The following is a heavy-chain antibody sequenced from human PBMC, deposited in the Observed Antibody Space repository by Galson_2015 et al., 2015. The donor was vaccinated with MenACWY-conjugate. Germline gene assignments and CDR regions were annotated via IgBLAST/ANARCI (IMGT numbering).Heavy chain of an antibody. CDR1: GFSLSTGGMC. V-gene: IGHV2-70*01. CDR2: IGWEDDK. J-gene: IGHJ6*03. Sequence: PALVKPSQTLTLTCSFSGFSLSTGGMCVSWIRQPPGKALEWLALIGWEDDKYYRPFLKTRLTISKDTSKHQVTLTMTNMEPMDTATYYCARTTNGNYFYYYYMDVWGKGTTVTVSS. D-gene: IGHD4-23*01. CDR3: ARTTNGNYFYYYYMDV.